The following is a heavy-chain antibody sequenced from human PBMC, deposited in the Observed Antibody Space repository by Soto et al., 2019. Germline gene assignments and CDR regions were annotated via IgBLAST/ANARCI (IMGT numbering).Heavy chain of an antibody. Sequence: EVQLLESGGGLVQPGGSLRLSCAASGFTFSSYAMSWVRQAPGKGLEWVSGISSSGGSTYYADSVMGRFTISRDNSKNTLFLRMNRPRVEDTAVYYCMRPAPRGRHYFYFGMDVWGQGTTVTVSS. J-gene: IGHJ6*02. CDR2: ISSSGGST. V-gene: IGHV3-23*01. D-gene: IGHD3-10*01. CDR1: GFTFSSYA. CDR3: MRPAPRGRHYFYFGMDV.